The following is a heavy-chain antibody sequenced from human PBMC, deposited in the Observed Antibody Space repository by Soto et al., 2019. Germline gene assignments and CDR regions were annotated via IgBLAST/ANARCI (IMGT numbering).Heavy chain of an antibody. CDR2: TYYRSKWYN. CDR3: ARGAYGSGNGHFDY. J-gene: IGHJ4*01. V-gene: IGHV6-1*01. Sequence: QVQLQQSGPGLVKPSQTLSLTCAISGDSVSSNSAVWNSIRQSPSRGLEWLGRTYYRSKWYNDYTVSVKSRITINPDTSKNQFSLQLNSVTPEDTAVYYCARGAYGSGNGHFDYWGQGTLVTVSS. D-gene: IGHD3-10*01. CDR1: GDSVSSNSAV.